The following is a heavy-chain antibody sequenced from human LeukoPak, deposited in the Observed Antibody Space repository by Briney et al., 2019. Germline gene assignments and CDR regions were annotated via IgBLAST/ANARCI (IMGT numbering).Heavy chain of an antibody. CDR1: GFTFSSYW. CDR2: IKQDGSEK. V-gene: IGHV3-7*03. Sequence: GGSPRLSCAASGFTFSSYWMSWVRQAPGKGLEWVANIKQDGSEKYYVDSVKGRFTISRDNAKNSLYLQMNSLRAEDTAVYYCASDMASITMVRGVSFDYWGQGTLVTVSS. CDR3: ASDMASITMVRGVSFDY. D-gene: IGHD3-10*01. J-gene: IGHJ4*02.